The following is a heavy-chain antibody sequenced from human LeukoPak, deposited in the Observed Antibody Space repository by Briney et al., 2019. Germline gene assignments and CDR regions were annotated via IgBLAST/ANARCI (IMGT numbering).Heavy chain of an antibody. CDR2: ISGSGGST. V-gene: IGHV3-23*01. Sequence: GGSLRLSCAASGFTFSSYAMSWVRQAPGKGLEWVSAISGSGGSTYYADSVKGRFTISRDNSKNTLYLQMNSLRPEDTALYYCATALRGSGSYPYYMDVWAKGTTVTVSS. D-gene: IGHD3-10*01. CDR3: ATALRGSGSYPYYMDV. J-gene: IGHJ6*03. CDR1: GFTFSSYA.